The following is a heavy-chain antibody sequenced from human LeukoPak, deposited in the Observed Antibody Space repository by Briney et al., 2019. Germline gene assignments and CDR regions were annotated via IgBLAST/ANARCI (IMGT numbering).Heavy chain of an antibody. V-gene: IGHV1-18*01. Sequence: ASVKVSCKASGYTFTSYGISWVRQAPGQGLEWMGWISAYNGNTNYAQKLQGRVTMTTDTSTSTAYMELRSLRSDDTAVYYCARDRYYYDSSGPEDAFDIWGQGTMVTVSS. D-gene: IGHD3-22*01. CDR3: ARDRYYYDSSGPEDAFDI. CDR2: ISAYNGNT. J-gene: IGHJ3*02. CDR1: GYTFTSYG.